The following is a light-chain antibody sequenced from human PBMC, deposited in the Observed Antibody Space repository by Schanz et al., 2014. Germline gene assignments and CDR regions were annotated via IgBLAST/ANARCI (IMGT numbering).Light chain of an antibody. CDR3: HQYGNSPKT. CDR2: GAS. V-gene: IGKV3-20*01. CDR1: QSVNSDY. Sequence: EIVLTQSPGTLSLSPGERATLSCRASQSVNSDYLAWYQQRPGQAPRLLIYGASTRASDFPDRFSGSGSGTDFTLTIIRLETEDFAVYYCHQYGNSPKTFGQGTKLEIK. J-gene: IGKJ2*01.